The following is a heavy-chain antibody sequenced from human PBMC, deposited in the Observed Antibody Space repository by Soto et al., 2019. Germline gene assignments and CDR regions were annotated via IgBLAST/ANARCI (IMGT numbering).Heavy chain of an antibody. J-gene: IGHJ3*02. CDR3: ASGIGDSGYDQDDAFDI. CDR1: GYTFTSYD. D-gene: IGHD5-12*01. CDR2: MNPNSGNT. V-gene: IGHV1-8*01. Sequence: GASVKVSCKASGYTFTSYDINWVRQATGQGLEWMGWMNPNSGNTGYAQKFQGRVTMTRNTSISTAYMELSSLRSEDTAVYYCASGIGDSGYDQDDAFDIWGQGTMVTVSS.